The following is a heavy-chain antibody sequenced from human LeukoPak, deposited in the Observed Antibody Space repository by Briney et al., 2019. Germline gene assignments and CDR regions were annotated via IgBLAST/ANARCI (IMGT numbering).Heavy chain of an antibody. D-gene: IGHD3-22*01. CDR1: RFTFSTYG. Sequence: GGSLRLSCAASRFTFSTYGMSWVRQAPGKGLEWVSSISGSGGSTNYADSVKGRFTISRDNSKNTLYLQMNSLRAEDTAVYYCAKSSYYDSSGYYREYYFDFWGQGTRGTVSS. J-gene: IGHJ4*02. CDR3: AKSSYYDSSGYYREYYFDF. V-gene: IGHV3-23*01. CDR2: ISGSGGST.